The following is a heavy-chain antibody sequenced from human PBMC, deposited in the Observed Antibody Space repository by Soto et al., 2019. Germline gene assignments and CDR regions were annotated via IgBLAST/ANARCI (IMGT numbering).Heavy chain of an antibody. D-gene: IGHD3-16*01. CDR3: AKALRSEYYYMDV. J-gene: IGHJ6*03. CDR1: GFTFDDYA. CDR2: ISWNSGSI. Sequence: EVQLVESGGGLVQPGRSLRLSCAASGFTFDDYAMHWVRQAPGKGLEWVSGISWNSGSIGYADSVKGRFTISRDNDKNSMYLQMNSLRAEDTALYYCAKALRSEYYYMDVWGKGTTVTVSS. V-gene: IGHV3-9*01.